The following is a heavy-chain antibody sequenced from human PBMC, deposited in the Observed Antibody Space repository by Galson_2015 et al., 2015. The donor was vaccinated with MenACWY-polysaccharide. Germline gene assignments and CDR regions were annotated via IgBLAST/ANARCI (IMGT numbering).Heavy chain of an antibody. Sequence: SVKVSCKASGYTFSSYDINWVRQATGQRLEWMGWMNPYSGNTGYAQKFQGRVTMTRNTSISTAYMELSSLTSEDTAVYYCARGRRDTAVAAPAAVLLDYWGQGILVTVSS. CDR3: ARGRRDTAVAAPAAVLLDY. CDR1: GYTFSSYD. J-gene: IGHJ4*02. CDR2: MNPYSGNT. V-gene: IGHV1-8*01. D-gene: IGHD6-19*01.